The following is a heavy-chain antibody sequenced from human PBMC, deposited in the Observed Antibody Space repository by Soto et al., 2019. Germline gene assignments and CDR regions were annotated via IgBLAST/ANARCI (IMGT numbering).Heavy chain of an antibody. CDR1: GPPFRSYA. D-gene: IGHD2-21*02. Sequence: LVQVSCKSSGPPFRSYAISWVRQAPGQGLEWMGGIIPIFGTANYAQKFQGRVTITADESTSTAYMELSSLRSEDTAVYYCARATYCGGDCYSRFDPWG. CDR2: IIPIFGTA. J-gene: IGHJ5*02. V-gene: IGHV1-69*13. CDR3: ARATYCGGDCYSRFDP.